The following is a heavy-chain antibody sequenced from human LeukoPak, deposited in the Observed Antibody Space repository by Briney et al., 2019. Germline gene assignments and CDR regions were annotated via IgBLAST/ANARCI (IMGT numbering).Heavy chain of an antibody. CDR2: IYASGST. Sequence: SETLSLTCAVYGGSFSGYYWSWIRQPAGKGLEWIGRIYASGSTNYNPSLKSRVTMSVDTSKNQFSLKLSSVTAADTAVYYCARTGYYYGSGSLIDYWGQGTLVTVSS. V-gene: IGHV4-59*10. D-gene: IGHD3-10*01. J-gene: IGHJ4*02. CDR3: ARTGYYYGSGSLIDY. CDR1: GGSFSGYY.